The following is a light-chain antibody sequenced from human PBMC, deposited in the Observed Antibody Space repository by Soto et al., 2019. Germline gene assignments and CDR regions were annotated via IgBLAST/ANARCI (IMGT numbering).Light chain of an antibody. CDR2: GAS. CDR3: QQYDSSPSSFT. CDR1: QSVSGSS. V-gene: IGKV3-20*01. Sequence: EIVLTQSPGTLSLSPGERATLSCRASQSVSGSSLAWYQQKPGQAPRLLIYGASIRATGIPDRFSGSGSGADFTLTINRLEPEDFAVYYCQQYDSSPSSFTFGPGTKVDIK. J-gene: IGKJ3*01.